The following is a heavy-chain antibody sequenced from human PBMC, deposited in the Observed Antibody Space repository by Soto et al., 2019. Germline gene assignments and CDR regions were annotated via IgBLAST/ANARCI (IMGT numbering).Heavy chain of an antibody. CDR3: ARLGLQSFGFFDY. J-gene: IGHJ4*02. CDR1: GYSFAAYW. D-gene: IGHD3-16*01. V-gene: IGHV5-51*01. Sequence: GESLKISCKGSGYSFAAYWIGWVRQMPGKGLEWMGIIYPADSDTRYSPSFQGQVTISVDKSISTAYLQWSSLKASDTAMYYCARLGLQSFGFFDYCGQGPLVTVSS. CDR2: IYPADSDT.